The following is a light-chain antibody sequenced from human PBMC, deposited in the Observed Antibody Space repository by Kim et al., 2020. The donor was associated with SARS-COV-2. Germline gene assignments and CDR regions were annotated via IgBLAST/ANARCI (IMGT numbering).Light chain of an antibody. Sequence: QSLTISCTGTTGDVRSYNYVSWYQQHPGKAPKLMIYDVNERPSGVSYRFSGSKSASTASLTISGLQAEDEADYYCSSYASSGILVFGGGTQLTVL. CDR2: DVN. V-gene: IGLV2-14*03. J-gene: IGLJ2*01. CDR1: TGDVRSYNY. CDR3: SSYASSGILV.